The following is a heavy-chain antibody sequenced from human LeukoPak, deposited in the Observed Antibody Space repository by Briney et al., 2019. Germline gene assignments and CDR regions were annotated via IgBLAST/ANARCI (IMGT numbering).Heavy chain of an antibody. D-gene: IGHD3-3*01. V-gene: IGHV1-69*06. CDR1: GGSFSSDQ. CDR2: IIPIFGAA. Sequence: EASVKVSCKASGGSFSSDQVSWLRQAPGQGLEWMGGIIPIFGAANYAQKFQGRVTITADTSTNTAYMELGSLRSEDAAVYYCARAARTLFGVFIIAAFDIWGQGTMVTVSS. CDR3: ARAARTLFGVFIIAAFDI. J-gene: IGHJ3*02.